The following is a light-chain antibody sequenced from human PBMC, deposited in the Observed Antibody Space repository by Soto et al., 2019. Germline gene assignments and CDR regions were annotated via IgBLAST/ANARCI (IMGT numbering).Light chain of an antibody. Sequence: DIVMTQSPLSLPVTPGEPASISCRSSQSLLHSNGYNYLDWYLQKPGQSPQLLIYLGSNRASGVPDRFRGSGSGTDFTLKISRVEAEDVGVYYCMKALQTPLTFGGGTKVEIK. CDR3: MKALQTPLT. CDR2: LGS. V-gene: IGKV2-28*01. CDR1: QSLLHSNGYNY. J-gene: IGKJ4*01.